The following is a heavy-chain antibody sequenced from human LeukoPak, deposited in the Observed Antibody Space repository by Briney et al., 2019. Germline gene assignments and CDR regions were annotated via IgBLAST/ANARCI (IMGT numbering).Heavy chain of an antibody. J-gene: IGHJ4*02. D-gene: IGHD5-24*01. CDR3: AKGVITILL. CDR2: IDYSGGST. Sequence: PGGSLRLSCTASGFTFSSYEMSWIRQAPGKGLEWVSSIDYSGGSTHYADSVKGRFTISRDNSKNTLYLQMNSLRAEDTAVYYCAKGVITILLWGQGTLVTVSS. CDR1: GFTFSSYE. V-gene: IGHV3-23*01.